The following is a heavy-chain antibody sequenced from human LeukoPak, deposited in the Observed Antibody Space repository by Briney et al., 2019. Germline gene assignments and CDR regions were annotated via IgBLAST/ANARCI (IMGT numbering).Heavy chain of an antibody. CDR2: IIPILDIA. CDR1: GGTFSSYA. Sequence: SVKVSCKASGGTFSSYAISWVRQAPGQGLEWMGRIIPILDIAKYAQKFQGRVTITADKPTSTAYMELSSLRSEDTAVYYCARDHLMTTVTYFDYWGQGTLVTVSS. D-gene: IGHD4-11*01. J-gene: IGHJ4*02. CDR3: ARDHLMTTVTYFDY. V-gene: IGHV1-69*04.